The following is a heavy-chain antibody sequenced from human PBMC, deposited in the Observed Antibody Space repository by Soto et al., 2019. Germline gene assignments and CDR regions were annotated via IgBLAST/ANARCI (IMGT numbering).Heavy chain of an antibody. CDR1: GFTFSSYA. J-gene: IGHJ5*02. Sequence: EVQLLESGGGLVQPGGSLRLSCAASGFTFSSYAMSWVRQAPGKGLEWVSAISGSGGSTYYADSVKGQFTISRDNSKNTLYLQMNSLRAEDTAVYYCAKWDVRYYYDSSGYLAWGQGTLVTVSS. V-gene: IGHV3-23*01. CDR3: AKWDVRYYYDSSGYLA. CDR2: ISGSGGST. D-gene: IGHD3-22*01.